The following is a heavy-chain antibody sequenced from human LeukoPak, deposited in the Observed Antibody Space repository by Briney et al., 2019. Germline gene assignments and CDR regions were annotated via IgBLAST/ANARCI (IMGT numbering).Heavy chain of an antibody. D-gene: IGHD3-10*01. CDR3: ARSQWFGPYNWFDP. V-gene: IGHV4-39*07. J-gene: IGHJ5*02. CDR1: GGSISSSSYY. CDR2: IYYSGST. Sequence: PSETLSLTCTVSGGSISSSSYYWGWIRQPPGKGLEWIGSIYYSGSTYYNPSLKSRVTISVDTSKNQFSLKLSSVTAADTAVYYCARSQWFGPYNWFDPRGQGTLVTVSS.